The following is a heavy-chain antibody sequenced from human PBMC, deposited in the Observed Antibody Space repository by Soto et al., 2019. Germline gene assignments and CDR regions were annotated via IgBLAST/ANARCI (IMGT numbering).Heavy chain of an antibody. Sequence: SETLSLTCTVSGGSIYRSGYDWGWIRQPPGRGLEGIGNIDYNGVTYSNPSLKSRVTISSDTSKNQLSLKLISVTAADTALYYCGKVLVGATGHTDSDSWGPGTLVT. CDR2: IDYNGVT. CDR1: GGSIYRSGYD. V-gene: IGHV4-39*01. CDR3: GKVLVGATGHTDSDS. J-gene: IGHJ4*02. D-gene: IGHD2-15*01.